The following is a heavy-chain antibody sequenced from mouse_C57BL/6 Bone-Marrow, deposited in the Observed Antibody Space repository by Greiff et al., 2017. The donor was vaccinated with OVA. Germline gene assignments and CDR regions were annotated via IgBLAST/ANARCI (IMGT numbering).Heavy chain of an antibody. CDR1: GFTFSSYG. V-gene: IGHV5-6*02. D-gene: IGHD2-5*01. CDR2: ISSGGSYT. J-gene: IGHJ3*01. CDR3: ARRDSNYAWFAY. Sequence: EVMLVESGGDLVKPGGSLKLSCAASGFTFSSYGMSWVRQTPDKRLEWVATISSGGSYTYYPDSVKGRFTISRDNAKNTLYLQMSSLKSEDTAMYYCARRDSNYAWFAYWGQGTLVTVSA.